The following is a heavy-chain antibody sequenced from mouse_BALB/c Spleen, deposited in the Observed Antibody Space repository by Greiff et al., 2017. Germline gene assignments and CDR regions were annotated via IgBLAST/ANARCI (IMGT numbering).Heavy chain of an antibody. Sequence: EVKLQESGPGLVKPSQSLSLTCSVTGYSITSGYYWNWIRQFPGNKLEWMGYISYDGSNNYNPSLKNRISITRDTSKNQFFLKLNSVTTEDTATYYCASYYYGSSYWYFDVWGAGTTVTVSS. CDR2: ISYDGSN. V-gene: IGHV3-6*02. D-gene: IGHD1-1*01. CDR1: GYSITSGYY. CDR3: ASYYYGSSYWYFDV. J-gene: IGHJ1*01.